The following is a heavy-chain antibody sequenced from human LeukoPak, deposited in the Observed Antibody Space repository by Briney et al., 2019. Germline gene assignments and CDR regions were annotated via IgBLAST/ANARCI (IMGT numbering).Heavy chain of an antibody. Sequence: GGSLRLSCAASGFTFSSYAMHWVRQAPGKGLEWVAVISYDGSNKYYADSVKGRFTISRDNSKNTLYLQMNSLRAEDTAVYYCARAPDPDFWSGYSTHDAFDIWGQGTMVTVSS. CDR2: ISYDGSNK. V-gene: IGHV3-30-3*01. D-gene: IGHD3-3*01. CDR1: GFTFSSYA. J-gene: IGHJ3*02. CDR3: ARAPDPDFWSGYSTHDAFDI.